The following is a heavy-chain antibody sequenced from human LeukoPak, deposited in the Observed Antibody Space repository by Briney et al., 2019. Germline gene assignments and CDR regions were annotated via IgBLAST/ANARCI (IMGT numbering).Heavy chain of an antibody. CDR3: ARALSRVGATDY. D-gene: IGHD1-26*01. CDR2: MNPNSGNT. Sequence: ASVKVPCKASGYTFTSYDINWVRQATGQGLEWMGWMNPNSGNTGYAQKFQGRVTMTRNTSISTAYMELSSLRSEDTAVYYCARALSRVGATDYWGQGTLVTVSS. CDR1: GYTFTSYD. J-gene: IGHJ4*02. V-gene: IGHV1-8*01.